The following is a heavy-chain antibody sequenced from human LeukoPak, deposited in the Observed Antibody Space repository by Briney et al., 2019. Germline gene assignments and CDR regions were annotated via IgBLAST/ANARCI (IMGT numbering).Heavy chain of an antibody. CDR1: GGSISSYY. Sequence: PSETLSLTCTVSGGSISSYYWSWIRQPPGKGLEWIGYIYYSGSTNYNPSLKSRVTISVDTSKNQFSLKRSSVTAADTAVYYCARRSVTTIQIQHWGQGTLVTVSS. D-gene: IGHD4-17*01. J-gene: IGHJ1*01. CDR2: IYYSGST. V-gene: IGHV4-59*08. CDR3: ARRSVTTIQIQH.